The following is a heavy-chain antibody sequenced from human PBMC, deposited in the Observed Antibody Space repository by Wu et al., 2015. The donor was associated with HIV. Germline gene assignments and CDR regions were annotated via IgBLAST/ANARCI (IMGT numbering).Heavy chain of an antibody. V-gene: IGHV1-69*05. J-gene: IGHJ4*02. Sequence: QVQLVQSGAEVKKPGSSVKVSCKASGGTFSSYAISWVRQAPGQGLEWMGGIIPIFGTANYAQKFQGRVTITTDESTSTAYMELSSLRSEDTAVYYCARSYSSGWLLGYYFDYWGQGTLVTVSS. CDR1: GGTFSSYA. CDR3: ARSYSSGWLLGYYFDY. D-gene: IGHD6-19*01. CDR2: IIPIFGTA.